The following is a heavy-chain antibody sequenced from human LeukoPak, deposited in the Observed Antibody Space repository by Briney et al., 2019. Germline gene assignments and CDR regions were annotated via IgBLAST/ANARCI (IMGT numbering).Heavy chain of an antibody. CDR3: ARGLRLTLDP. V-gene: IGHV3-23*01. CDR2: LSGSGGTT. Sequence: GGSLRLSCVASGFTFSSYAMSWVRQAPGKGLEWLSGLSGSGGTTYYADSVKGRFTISRDNSKNTLYLQMNSLRAEDTAVYYCARGLRLTLDPWGQGTLVIVPS. J-gene: IGHJ5*02. D-gene: IGHD2-21*02. CDR1: GFTFSSYA.